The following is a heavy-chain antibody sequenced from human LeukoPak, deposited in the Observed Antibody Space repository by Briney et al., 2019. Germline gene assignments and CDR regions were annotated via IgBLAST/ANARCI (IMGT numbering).Heavy chain of an antibody. V-gene: IGHV3-21*01. J-gene: IGHJ3*02. CDR1: GFTFSSYS. Sequence: PGGSLRLSCAASGFTFSSYSMNRVRQAPGKGLEWVSSISSSSSYIYYADSVKGRFTISRDNAKNSLYLQMNSLRAEDTAVYYCARGGPGVVVPAAIDIWGQGTMVTVSS. D-gene: IGHD2-2*01. CDR3: ARGGPGVVVPAAIDI. CDR2: ISSSSSYI.